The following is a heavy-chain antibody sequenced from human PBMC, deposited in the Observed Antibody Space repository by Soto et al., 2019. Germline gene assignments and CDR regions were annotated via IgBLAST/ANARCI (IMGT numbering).Heavy chain of an antibody. V-gene: IGHV3-23*01. CDR1: GFTFISYA. CDR3: AKMTEKGYFDY. CDR2: ISGSGVST. Sequence: GSLRLSCAASGFTFISYAVNWVRQAPGKGLQWVSTISGSGVSTYYADSVKGRFTISRDNSKNTLYLQMNSLRAEDTAVYYCAKMTEKGYFDYWGQGTLVTVSS. J-gene: IGHJ4*02.